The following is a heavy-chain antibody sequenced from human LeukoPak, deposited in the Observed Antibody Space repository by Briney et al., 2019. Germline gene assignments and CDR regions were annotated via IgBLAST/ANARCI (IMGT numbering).Heavy chain of an antibody. Sequence: GGSLRLSCAASGFTFSSYSMNWVRQAPGKGLEWVSSISSSSSYIYYADSVKGRFTISRDNAKDSLYLQMNSLRAEDTAVYYCAGVDYYDSSVTDWFDPWGQGTLVTVSS. V-gene: IGHV3-21*01. D-gene: IGHD3-22*01. CDR1: GFTFSSYS. J-gene: IGHJ5*02. CDR3: AGVDYYDSSVTDWFDP. CDR2: ISSSSSYI.